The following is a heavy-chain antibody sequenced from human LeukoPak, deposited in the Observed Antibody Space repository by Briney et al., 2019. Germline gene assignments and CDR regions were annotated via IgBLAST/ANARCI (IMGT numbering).Heavy chain of an antibody. D-gene: IGHD6-13*01. CDR2: ISWNSGSI. J-gene: IGHJ2*01. CDR1: GFTFDDYA. Sequence: GGSLRLSRAASGFTFDDYAMHCVREAPGKGLGCGLGISWNSGSIGYADSVKGRFTISRDNAKNSRYLQMNSLRAEGTAVYYCAKKGIAAAGLYWYFDLWGRGTLVTVSS. V-gene: IGHV3-9*01. CDR3: AKKGIAAAGLYWYFDL.